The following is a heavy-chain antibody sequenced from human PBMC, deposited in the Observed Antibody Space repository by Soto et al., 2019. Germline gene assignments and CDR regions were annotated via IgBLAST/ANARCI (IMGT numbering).Heavy chain of an antibody. Sequence: SETLSFTCTVSGGSISSGDYYWSWIRQPPGKGLEWIGYVYYSGSTYYNPSLKSRVNISVDTSKNQFSLKLSSVTAADTAVYYCARAMVVTQNWFDPWGQGTLVTVSS. V-gene: IGHV4-30-4*01. CDR1: GGSISSGDYY. D-gene: IGHD2-21*02. CDR2: VYYSGST. J-gene: IGHJ5*02. CDR3: ARAMVVTQNWFDP.